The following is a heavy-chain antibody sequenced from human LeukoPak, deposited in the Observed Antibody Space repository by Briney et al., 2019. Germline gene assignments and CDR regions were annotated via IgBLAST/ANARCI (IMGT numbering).Heavy chain of an antibody. Sequence: GGSLRLSCAGSGFAFGTYAMSWVRQAPGMGLEWVSSISADGQVIYYADSVEGRFTVSRDNSKSTLNLQLNSLRAEDTATYYCARDPYNTILYRLAHWGQGTLVTVSS. CDR3: ARDPYNTILYRLAH. V-gene: IGHV3-23*01. J-gene: IGHJ4*02. CDR2: ISADGQVI. D-gene: IGHD3-10*01. CDR1: GFAFGTYA.